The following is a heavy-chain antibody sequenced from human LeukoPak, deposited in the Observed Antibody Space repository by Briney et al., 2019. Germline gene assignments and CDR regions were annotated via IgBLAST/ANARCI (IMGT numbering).Heavy chain of an antibody. CDR1: GYSISSGYY. J-gene: IGHJ4*02. V-gene: IGHV4-38-2*02. CDR3: ARDLGIAARPDY. Sequence: SETLSLTCTVSGYSISSGYYWGWIRQPPGKGLEWIGSVYHSGSTYYNPSLKSRVTISVDTSKNQFSLKLSSVTAADTAVYYCARDLGIAARPDYWGQGTLVTVSS. D-gene: IGHD6-6*01. CDR2: VYHSGST.